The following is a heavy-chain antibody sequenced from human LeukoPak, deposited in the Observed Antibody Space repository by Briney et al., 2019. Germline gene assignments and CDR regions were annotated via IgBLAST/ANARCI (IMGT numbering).Heavy chain of an antibody. CDR3: AKVYVWNEYYFDY. CDR2: INHNGGNT. V-gene: IGHV3-23*01. D-gene: IGHD1-1*01. CDR1: GFTFSSYS. Sequence: GGSLRLSCAASGFTFSSYSMNWVRQAPGKGLEWVSTINHNGGNTYYADSVKGRFTISRDNSKNTLYLQMNSLRAEDTAVYYCAKVYVWNEYYFDYWGQGTLVTVSS. J-gene: IGHJ4*02.